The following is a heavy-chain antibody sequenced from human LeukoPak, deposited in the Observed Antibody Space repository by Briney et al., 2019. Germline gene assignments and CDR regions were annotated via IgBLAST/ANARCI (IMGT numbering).Heavy chain of an antibody. D-gene: IGHD3-16*02. CDR3: AKSWGYTRPYYYYMDV. V-gene: IGHV3-23*01. J-gene: IGHJ6*03. Sequence: GGSLRLSCAASGFTFSNYAMSWVRQAPGRGLEWVSIIGYRGGSIYYAYSVQGRITISRDNSKNTLSLQMNGLRPEDTAVYYCAKSWGYTRPYYYYMDVWGKGTTVTVSS. CDR1: GFTFSNYA. CDR2: IGYRGGSI.